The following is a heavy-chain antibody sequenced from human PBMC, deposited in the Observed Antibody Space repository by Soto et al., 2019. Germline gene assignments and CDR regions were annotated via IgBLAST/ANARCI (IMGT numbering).Heavy chain of an antibody. V-gene: IGHV4-31*03. D-gene: IGHD6-6*01. CDR3: AREGAAPYYDSGMDV. CDR1: GGSISSGGYF. Sequence: QVQLQESGPGLVKPSQTLSLTCTVSGGSISSGGYFWSWIRQHPGKGLEWIGFIYYSGSTYYNPSLKSRVTISVDPSKNQFSLKLSSVTAADTAVYYCAREGAAPYYDSGMDVWGQGTTVTVSS. CDR2: IYYSGST. J-gene: IGHJ6*02.